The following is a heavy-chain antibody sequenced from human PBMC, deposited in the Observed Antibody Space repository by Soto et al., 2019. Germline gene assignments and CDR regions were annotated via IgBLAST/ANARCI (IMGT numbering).Heavy chain of an antibody. CDR1: GFTFSSYW. CDR3: ARVGFGCSGGSCYSGPYYYYGMDV. J-gene: IGHJ6*02. CDR2: INSDGSST. V-gene: IGHV3-74*01. D-gene: IGHD2-15*01. Sequence: GGSLRLSCAASGFTFSSYWMHWVRQAPGKGLVWVSRINSDGSSTSYADSVKGRFTISRDNAKNKLYLQMNSLRAEDTAVYYCARVGFGCSGGSCYSGPYYYYGMDVWGQGTTVTVSS.